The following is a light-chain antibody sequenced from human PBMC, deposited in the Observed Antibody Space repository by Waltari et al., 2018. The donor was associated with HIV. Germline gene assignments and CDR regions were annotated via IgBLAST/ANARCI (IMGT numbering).Light chain of an antibody. CDR1: QTVLYSSNNKNY. V-gene: IGKV4-1*01. CDR2: GAS. Sequence: DIVMTQSPDSLAVSLGERATINCKSSQTVLYSSNNKNYLAWYQQKPGQPPKLLIYGASTRESGVPDRFSGSGSGTDFTLTISSLQAEDVAVYYCQQYYSSPITFGPGTKVDIK. CDR3: QQYYSSPIT. J-gene: IGKJ3*01.